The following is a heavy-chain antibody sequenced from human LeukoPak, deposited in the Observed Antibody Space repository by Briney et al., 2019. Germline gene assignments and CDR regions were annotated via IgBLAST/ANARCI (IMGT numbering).Heavy chain of an antibody. CDR2: INRDGSEQ. CDR3: AREYCSGGTCYLPGY. Sequence: PGGSLGLSCAASGFSFSAYWMSWVRQAPGKGLEWLANINRDGSEQYYVDSVKGRFTISRDNAMNSLYLQMNSLRADDTAVYYCAREYCSGGTCYLPGYWGQGTLVTVSS. J-gene: IGHJ4*02. V-gene: IGHV3-7*05. CDR1: GFSFSAYW. D-gene: IGHD2-15*01.